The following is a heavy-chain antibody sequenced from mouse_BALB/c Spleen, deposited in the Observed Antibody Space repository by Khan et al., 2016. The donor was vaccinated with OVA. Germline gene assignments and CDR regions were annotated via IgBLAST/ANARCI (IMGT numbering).Heavy chain of an antibody. CDR1: GFSLTCYG. Sequence: VELVESGPGLVAPSQSLSITCTVSGFSLTCYGVGWVRQPPGKGLEWLGVIWGDGNTNYHSALISRLSISKDNSKSQVFLKLNSLQTDDTATYYGALYYYGRAWFAYWGQGTLVTVSA. D-gene: IGHD1-1*01. CDR2: IWGDGNT. J-gene: IGHJ3*01. V-gene: IGHV2-3*01. CDR3: ALYYYGRAWFAY.